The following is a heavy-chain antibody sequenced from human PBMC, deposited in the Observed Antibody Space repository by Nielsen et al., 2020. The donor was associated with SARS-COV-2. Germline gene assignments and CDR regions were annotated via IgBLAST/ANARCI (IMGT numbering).Heavy chain of an antibody. J-gene: IGHJ4*02. CDR2: ISYEGSYK. D-gene: IGHD6-19*01. V-gene: IGHV3-30*09. CDR1: GFSISNYA. Sequence: GESLKISCAASGFSISNYALHWVRQAPGKGLEWVAMISYEGSYKYYADSVKGRFAISRKNSRNTVFLQMNSLTTDDTAVYYCARGAVAGASSLDYWGQGTLVTVSS. CDR3: ARGAVAGASSLDY.